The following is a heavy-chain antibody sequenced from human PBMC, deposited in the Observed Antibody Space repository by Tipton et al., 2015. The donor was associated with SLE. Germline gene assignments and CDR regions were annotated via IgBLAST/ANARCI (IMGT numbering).Heavy chain of an antibody. CDR3: TSPMRDYCGSGSYYMHHCYYYGMDV. D-gene: IGHD3-10*01. CDR2: IRIKAYGGTT. J-gene: IGHJ6*02. Sequence: SLRLSCTTSGFTFGDYAMSWVRQAPGKGLEWVGFIRIKAYGGTTEYAASVKGRFTISRDDSKSIAYLQMNSLKTEDTAVYYCTSPMRDYCGSGSYYMHHCYYYGMDVWGQGTTVTVSS. CDR1: GFTFGDYA. V-gene: IGHV3-49*04.